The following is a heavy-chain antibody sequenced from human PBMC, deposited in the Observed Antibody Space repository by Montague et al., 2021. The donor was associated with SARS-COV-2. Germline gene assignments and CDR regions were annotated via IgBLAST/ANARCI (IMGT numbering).Heavy chain of an antibody. D-gene: IGHD5-18*01. J-gene: IGHJ4*02. CDR1: GASISSYY. CDR3: ARDGRRLYTYGSLDY. Sequence: SETLSLTCTVSGASISSYYWGWIRQTAGKGLEWIGRIDTSGSLKYNPSLKSRVTMSLDTSKNQFSLKVNSVTAADTAMYFCARDGRRLYTYGSLDYWGQGILVTVSS. CDR2: IDTSGSL. V-gene: IGHV4-4*07.